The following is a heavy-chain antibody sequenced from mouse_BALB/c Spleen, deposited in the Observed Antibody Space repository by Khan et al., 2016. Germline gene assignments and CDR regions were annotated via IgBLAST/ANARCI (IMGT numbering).Heavy chain of an antibody. CDR1: GYAFSGYW. CDR3: ARWGLGWDGYYDV. J-gene: IGHJ1*01. Sequence: QIQLVQSGAELVRPGSSVKISCRASGYAFSGYWLNWVKQRPGQGLEWIGQIYPGHGDTTYTGNFRGRVTLTADTSSSTAYMQFSSLTSEDSAVYFCARWGLGWDGYYDVWGAGTTVTVSS. V-gene: IGHV1-80*01. CDR2: IYPGHGDT. D-gene: IGHD4-1*01.